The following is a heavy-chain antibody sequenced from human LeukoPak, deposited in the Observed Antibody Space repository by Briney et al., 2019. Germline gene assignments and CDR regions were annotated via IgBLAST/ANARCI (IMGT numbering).Heavy chain of an antibody. Sequence: GESLKIPCKGSGYRFTIYWIGGVRQMPGKGLEWTGIIYPGDSDTRYSPSFQGQVTISADKSISTAYLRWSSLKSSDTTMYYCARQSVKGAYDYTSSFDYWGQGTLVTVSS. V-gene: IGHV5-51*01. CDR2: IYPGDSDT. J-gene: IGHJ4*02. D-gene: IGHD5-12*01. CDR3: ARQSVKGAYDYTSSFDY. CDR1: GYRFTIYW.